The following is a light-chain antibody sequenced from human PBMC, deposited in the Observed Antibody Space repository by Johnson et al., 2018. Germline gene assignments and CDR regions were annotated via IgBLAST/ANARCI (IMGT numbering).Light chain of an antibody. J-gene: IGLJ1*01. V-gene: IGLV1-51*01. CDR3: GTWDSSLSAGNV. Sequence: QSVLTQPPSVSAAPGQKVTICCYGSSSNIGNNYVSWYQQLQGTAPKLLIYDNNKRPSGIPDRFSGSKSGQVAPLGINGLHTGDESDYYCGTWDSSLSAGNVFGTGTKVTVL. CDR2: DNN. CDR1: SSNIGNNY.